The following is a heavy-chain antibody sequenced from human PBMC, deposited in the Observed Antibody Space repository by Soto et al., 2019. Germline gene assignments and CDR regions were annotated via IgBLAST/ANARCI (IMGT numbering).Heavy chain of an antibody. CDR2: ISSSGYI. CDR3: PRDCSGGSCYPGMDV. CDR1: GFNFNSYT. V-gene: IGHV3-21*01. Sequence: GGSLRLSCAASGFNFNSYTINWVRQAPGKRLECLSSISSSGYIFSTDSVRGRFTISRDNAKNSVYLQINSLRAEDTAVYFCPRDCSGGSCYPGMDVWGQGTTVTVSS. J-gene: IGHJ6*02. D-gene: IGHD2-15*01.